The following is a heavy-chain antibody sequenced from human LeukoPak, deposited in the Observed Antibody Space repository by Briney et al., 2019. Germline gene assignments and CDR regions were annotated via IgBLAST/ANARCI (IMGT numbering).Heavy chain of an antibody. D-gene: IGHD3-22*01. CDR3: AKDSSSYDWGYMDV. J-gene: IGHJ6*03. CDR1: GFTFGSYA. CDR2: IFGSGGSA. Sequence: PGGSLRFSCAASGFTFGSYAMYWVRQAPGKGLEWVSGIFGSGGSAHYADSVKGRFTISRDNSKNTVYLQMDSLRVEDTAVYYCAKDSSSYDWGYMDVWGKGTTVTIS. V-gene: IGHV3-23*01.